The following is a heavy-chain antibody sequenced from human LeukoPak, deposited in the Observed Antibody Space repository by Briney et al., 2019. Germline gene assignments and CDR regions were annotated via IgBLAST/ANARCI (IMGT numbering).Heavy chain of an antibody. CDR2: ISGDGDYT. V-gene: IGHV3-23*01. CDR1: GFTFSSYA. Sequence: GGSLRLSCAASGFTFSSYAMHWVRQAPGKGLEWVSSISGDGDYTYFADSVKGRFTISRDNSKNTLYMLMDSLRAEDTAVYYCAKDFAMTTVTLFDYWGQGTLVTVSS. D-gene: IGHD4-17*01. J-gene: IGHJ4*02. CDR3: AKDFAMTTVTLFDY.